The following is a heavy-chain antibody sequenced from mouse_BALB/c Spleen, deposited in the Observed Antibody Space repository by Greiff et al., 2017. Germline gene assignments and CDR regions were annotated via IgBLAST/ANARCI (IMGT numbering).Heavy chain of an antibody. Sequence: QVQLKESGAELARPGASVKMSCKASGYTFTSYTMHWVKQRPGQGLEWIGYINPSSGYTNYNQKFKDKATLTADKSSSTAYMQLSSLTSEDSAVYYCAREGDGNFFAYWGQGTLVTVSA. CDR1: GYTFTSYT. V-gene: IGHV1-4*01. CDR2: INPSSGYT. D-gene: IGHD2-1*01. CDR3: AREGDGNFFAY. J-gene: IGHJ3*01.